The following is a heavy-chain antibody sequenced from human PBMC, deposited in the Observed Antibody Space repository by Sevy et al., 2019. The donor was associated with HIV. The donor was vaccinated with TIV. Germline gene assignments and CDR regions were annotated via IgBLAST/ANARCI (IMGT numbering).Heavy chain of an antibody. CDR2: ISSNGGST. Sequence: GGYLRLSCSASGFTFSSYAMHWVRQAPGKGLEDVSAISSNGGSTYYADSVKGRFTVSRDNSKNTLYLQMSSLRADDTAVYYSVKDGPTLTKVGIGGEYYFDYWGQGTLVTVSS. J-gene: IGHJ4*02. CDR1: GFTFSSYA. D-gene: IGHD4-17*01. CDR3: VKDGPTLTKVGIGGEYYFDY. V-gene: IGHV3-64D*06.